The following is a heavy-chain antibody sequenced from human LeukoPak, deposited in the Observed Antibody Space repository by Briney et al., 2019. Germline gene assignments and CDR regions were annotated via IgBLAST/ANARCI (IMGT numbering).Heavy chain of an antibody. CDR2: IVVGSGNT. CDR3: AAVNPLAYCSGGSCYVPSAD. Sequence: ASVKVSCKASGFTFTSSAKQWVRQARGQRLEWIGWIVVGSGNTNYAQKFQERVTITRDMSTSTAYMELSSLRSEDTAVYYCAAVNPLAYCSGGSCYVPSADWGQGTLVTVSS. J-gene: IGHJ4*02. V-gene: IGHV1-58*02. D-gene: IGHD2-15*01. CDR1: GFTFTSSA.